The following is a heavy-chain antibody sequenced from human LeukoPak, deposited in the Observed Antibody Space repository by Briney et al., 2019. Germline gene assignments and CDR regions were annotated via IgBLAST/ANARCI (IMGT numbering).Heavy chain of an antibody. V-gene: IGHV4-39*07. CDR3: VRATERGYDFWSGYYSPGWFDP. CDR2: IYYSGST. CDR1: GGSISSSSYY. Sequence: SETLSLTCTVSGGSISSSSYYWGWIRQPPGKGLEWIGSIYYSGSTYYNPSLKSRVTISVDTSKNQFSLKLSSVTAADTAVYYCVRATERGYDFWSGYYSPGWFDPWGQGTLVTVSS. D-gene: IGHD3-3*01. J-gene: IGHJ5*02.